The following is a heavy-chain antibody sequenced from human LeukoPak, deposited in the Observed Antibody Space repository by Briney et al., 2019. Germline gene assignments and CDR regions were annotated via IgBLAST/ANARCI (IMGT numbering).Heavy chain of an antibody. CDR2: TMQDGSEK. D-gene: IGHD1-26*01. CDR3: ASAVVGAANYYYYYYMDV. J-gene: IGHJ6*03. V-gene: IGHV3-7*01. Sequence: PRGSLRLSCAASVFTFSIFWMSWVRPAPGEGLEWVANTMQDGSEKYYVDSVKGRFTISRDTAKNPLYLQMNSLRAEDTAVYYCASAVVGAANYYYYYYMDVWGKGPTVTVSS. CDR1: VFTFSIFW.